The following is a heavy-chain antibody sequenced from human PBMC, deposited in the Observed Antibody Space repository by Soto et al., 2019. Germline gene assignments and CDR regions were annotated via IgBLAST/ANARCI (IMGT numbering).Heavy chain of an antibody. CDR3: ARVDSDYGDYTYLDY. V-gene: IGHV3-64*01. Sequence: GGFLRLSCAASGFTFSSYAMHWVRQAPGKGLEYVSAISSNGGSTYYANSVKGRFTISRDNSKNTLYLQMGSLRAEDMAVYYCARVDSDYGDYTYLDYWGQGTLVTVSS. J-gene: IGHJ4*02. CDR1: GFTFSSYA. CDR2: ISSNGGST. D-gene: IGHD4-17*01.